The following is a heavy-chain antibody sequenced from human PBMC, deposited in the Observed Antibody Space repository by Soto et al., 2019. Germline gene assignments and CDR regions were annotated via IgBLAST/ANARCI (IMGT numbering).Heavy chain of an antibody. CDR1: GGSISSHY. J-gene: IGHJ4*02. D-gene: IGHD5-12*01. CDR3: ARLPYSYSGYDETYFDY. CDR2: IDHSGST. V-gene: IGHV4-59*08. Sequence: SDTLALTCTVSGGSISSHYWSWIRQSPGKGMEWIGSIDHSGSTYYNPSLKSRVTISVDTPQKLFSLKLSSVTAADTAVYYCARLPYSYSGYDETYFDYWGQGTLGTVSS.